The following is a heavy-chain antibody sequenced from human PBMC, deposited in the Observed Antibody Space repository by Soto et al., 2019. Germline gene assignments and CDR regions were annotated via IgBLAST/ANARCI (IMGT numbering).Heavy chain of an antibody. D-gene: IGHD1-26*01. J-gene: IGHJ4*02. CDR3: AKGASGGRPTPNIYYFDV. CDR2: ISASGDST. V-gene: IGHV3-23*01. Sequence: PGGSLRLSCAASGFSFTTYVMGWVRQAPGMGLEWVSGISASGDSTFYAESVEGRFTISRDNSKNTLYLQMNSLRVDDTAIYHCAKGASGGRPTPNIYYFDVWGQGTLVTVSS. CDR1: GFSFTTYV.